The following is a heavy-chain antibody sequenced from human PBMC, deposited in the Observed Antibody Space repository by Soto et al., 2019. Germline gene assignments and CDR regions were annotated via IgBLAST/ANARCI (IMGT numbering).Heavy chain of an antibody. D-gene: IGHD4-17*01. Sequence: GGSLRLSCAPSGFTVNNNYMSWVRQAPGKGLEWVSVIYIGGSTYYADSVKGRFTISRDNSKNTLYLQMNSLRAEDTAVYYCARGHGDYERPPYSYHGMDVWGQGTTVTVSS. J-gene: IGHJ6*02. CDR1: GFTVNNNY. CDR3: ARGHGDYERPPYSYHGMDV. CDR2: IYIGGST. V-gene: IGHV3-53*01.